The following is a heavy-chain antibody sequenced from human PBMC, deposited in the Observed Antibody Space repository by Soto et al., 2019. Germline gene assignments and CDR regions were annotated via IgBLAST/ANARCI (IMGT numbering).Heavy chain of an antibody. CDR3: ARDRGVDSSSWYYLYYFDY. D-gene: IGHD6-13*01. CDR2: IIPIFGTA. J-gene: IGHJ4*02. Sequence: QVQLVQSGAEVKKPGSSVKVSCKASGGTFSSYAISWVRQAPGQGLEWMGGIIPIFGTANYAQKFKGRVTITADESTSTAYMELSSLRSEDTAVYYCARDRGVDSSSWYYLYYFDYWGQGTLVTVSS. CDR1: GGTFSSYA. V-gene: IGHV1-69*01.